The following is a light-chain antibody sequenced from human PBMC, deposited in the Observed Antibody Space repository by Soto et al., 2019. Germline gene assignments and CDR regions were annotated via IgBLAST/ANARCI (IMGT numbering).Light chain of an antibody. Sequence: DIQMTQSPPTLSASVGDRVTITCRASQSIRSALAWYQQKPGKAPNLLIFDASNLQSGVPSRFSGRGSGKEFTRTISTLLPDDFATYYCQQYIHYFHTFGQGTKLQI. J-gene: IGKJ2*01. CDR1: QSIRSA. V-gene: IGKV1-5*01. CDR3: QQYIHYFHT. CDR2: DAS.